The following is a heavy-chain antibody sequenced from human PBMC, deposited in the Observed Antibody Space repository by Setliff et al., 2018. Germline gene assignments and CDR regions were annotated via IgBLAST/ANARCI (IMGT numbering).Heavy chain of an antibody. CDR2: ISYTGST. CDR1: GDSIFDNY. D-gene: IGHD2-8*02. CDR3: ARLSPYNTGPPFDY. J-gene: IGHJ4*02. V-gene: IGHV4-59*08. Sequence: SETLSLTCSVSGDSIFDNYWSWIRQSPGRGLEWIAYISYTGSTNCNPSLKSRVTISLDTSKNHFSLNLRSVTAADTAVYYCARLSPYNTGPPFDYWGQGTLVTVSS.